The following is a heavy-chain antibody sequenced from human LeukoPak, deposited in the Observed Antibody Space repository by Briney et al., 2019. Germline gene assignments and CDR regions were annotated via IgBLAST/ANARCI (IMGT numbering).Heavy chain of an antibody. CDR1: GFTFSSYW. J-gene: IGHJ4*02. D-gene: IGHD5-18*01. Sequence: GGSLRLSCAASGFTFSSYWMHWVRQAPGKGLVWVSRINSDGSSTSYADSVKGRFTISRDNSKNTLYLQMNSLRAEDTAVYYCAKKSAPGGGYSYGYAEYYFDYWGQGTLVTVSS. CDR2: INSDGSST. CDR3: AKKSAPGGGYSYGYAEYYFDY. V-gene: IGHV3-74*01.